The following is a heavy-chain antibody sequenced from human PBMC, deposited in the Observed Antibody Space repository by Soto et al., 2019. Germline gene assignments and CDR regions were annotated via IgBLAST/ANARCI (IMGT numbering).Heavy chain of an antibody. J-gene: IGHJ6*03. V-gene: IGHV3-33*01. CDR2: IWYDGSNK. Sequence: GGSLRLSCAASGFTFSSYGMHWVRQAPGKGLEWVAVIWYDGSNKYYADSVKGRFTISRDNSKNTLYLQMNSLRAEDTAVYYCARAMATKAYYYYMDVWGKGTTVTVSS. CDR1: GFTFSSYG. CDR3: ARAMATKAYYYYMDV.